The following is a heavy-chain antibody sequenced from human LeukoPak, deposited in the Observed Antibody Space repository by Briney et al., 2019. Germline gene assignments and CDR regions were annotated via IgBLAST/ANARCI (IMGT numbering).Heavy chain of an antibody. J-gene: IGHJ4*02. CDR2: IYWDDDK. CDR1: GFSLSTSGVA. Sequence: SGPTLVKPTQTLTLTCTFSGFSLSTSGVAVGWIRQPSGKALEWLALIYWDDDKRYSPSLKSRLTITKDTSKNQVVLTMTNMDPVDTATYYCAHSSNSGAARFGFDYWGQGTLVTVSS. CDR3: AHSSNSGAARFGFDY. D-gene: IGHD6-6*01. V-gene: IGHV2-5*02.